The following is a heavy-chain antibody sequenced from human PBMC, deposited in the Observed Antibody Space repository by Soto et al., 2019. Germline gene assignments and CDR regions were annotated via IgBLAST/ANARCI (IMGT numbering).Heavy chain of an antibody. D-gene: IGHD5-18*01. CDR3: ARDQPGYSYGYGLGY. V-gene: IGHV3-21*01. CDR1: GFTFSSYS. J-gene: IGHJ4*02. CDR2: ISSSSSYI. Sequence: EVQLVESGGGLVKPGGSLRLSCAASGFTFSSYSMNWVRQAPGKGLEWVSSISSSSSYIYYADSVKGRFTISRENAKNSLYLRLNRLRSEYTAVYYCARDQPGYSYGYGLGYWGQGTLVIVSS.